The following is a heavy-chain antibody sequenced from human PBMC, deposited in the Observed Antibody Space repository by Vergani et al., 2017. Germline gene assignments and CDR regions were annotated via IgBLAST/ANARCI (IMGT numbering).Heavy chain of an antibody. CDR3: ARQYSSSWLDYYYGMDV. CDR1: GYSFTSYW. V-gene: IGHV5-51*01. CDR2: IYPGDSDT. D-gene: IGHD6-13*01. J-gene: IGHJ6*02. Sequence: EVQLVQSGAEVKKPGESLTISCKGSGYSFTSYWIGWVRQMPGKGLEWMGIIYPGDSDTRYSPSFQGQVTISADKSISTAYLQWSSLKASDTAMYYCARQYSSSWLDYYYGMDVWGQGTTVTVSS.